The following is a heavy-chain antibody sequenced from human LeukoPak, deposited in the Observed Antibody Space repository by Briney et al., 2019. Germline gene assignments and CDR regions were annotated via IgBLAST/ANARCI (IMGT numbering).Heavy chain of an antibody. Sequence: PGGSLRLSCAASGFTFSSYSMSWVRQAPRKGLEWVSSICSSSSYIYYADSVKRQFTISKDNAKNSLYLQMNRLRAEDTAVYYCARGPQFCSGGSCYGYYFDYWGQGTLVTVSS. D-gene: IGHD2-15*01. CDR2: ICSSSSYI. V-gene: IGHV3-21*01. CDR3: ARGPQFCSGGSCYGYYFDY. CDR1: GFTFSSYS. J-gene: IGHJ4*02.